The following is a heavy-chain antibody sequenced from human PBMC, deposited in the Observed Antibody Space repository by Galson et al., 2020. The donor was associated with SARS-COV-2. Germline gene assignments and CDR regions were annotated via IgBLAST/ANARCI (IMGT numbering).Heavy chain of an antibody. J-gene: IGHJ4*02. CDR1: SFTFNTYS. V-gene: IGHV3-48*04. Sequence: GESLKISCAASSFTFNTYSMNWFRQAPGKGLEWVSYISSSRSTIYYADPVKGRFTISRDDAKTSLYLQMNSLRADDTAVYYCAREGLGSTYYLDYWGQGTLVTVSS. CDR2: ISSSRSTI. CDR3: AREGLGSTYYLDY.